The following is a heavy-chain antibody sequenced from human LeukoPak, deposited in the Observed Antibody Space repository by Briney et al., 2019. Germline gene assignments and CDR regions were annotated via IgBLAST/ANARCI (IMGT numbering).Heavy chain of an antibody. CDR1: GYTFTSYY. J-gene: IGHJ5*02. D-gene: IGHD6-13*01. Sequence: ASVKVSCKASGYTFTSYYMHWVRQAPGQGLEWMGIINPSGGSTSYAQKFQGGVTMTRDTSTSTVYMELSSLRSEDTAVYYCAREVKRYSSSWYRWFDPWGQGTLVTVSS. CDR2: INPSGGST. CDR3: AREVKRYSSSWYRWFDP. V-gene: IGHV1-46*01.